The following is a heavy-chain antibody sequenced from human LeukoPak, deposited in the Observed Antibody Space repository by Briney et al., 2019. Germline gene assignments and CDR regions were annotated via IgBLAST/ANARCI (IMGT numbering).Heavy chain of an antibody. Sequence: GASVKLSCKASGYTFTSYYMHWVRQAPGQGLEGMGIINPSGGSTSYAQKFQGRVTMTRDTSTSTVYMELSSLRSEDTAVYYCARGHITMVRGVIMTDDAFDIWGQGTMVTVSS. V-gene: IGHV1-46*01. CDR3: ARGHITMVRGVIMTDDAFDI. CDR1: GYTFTSYY. D-gene: IGHD3-10*01. J-gene: IGHJ3*02. CDR2: INPSGGST.